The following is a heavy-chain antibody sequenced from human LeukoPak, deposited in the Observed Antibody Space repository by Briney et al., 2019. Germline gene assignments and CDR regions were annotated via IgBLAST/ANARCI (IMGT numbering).Heavy chain of an antibody. CDR3: TTAWIQLWSSTDY. CDR2: IKSKTDGGTT. CDR1: GFTFSNAW. D-gene: IGHD5-18*01. J-gene: IGHJ4*02. Sequence: GGSLRLSCAASGFTFSNAWMSWVRQAPGKGLEWVGRIKSKTDGGTTDYAAPVKGRFTISRDDSKNTLYLQMNSLKTEDTAVYYCTTAWIQLWSSTDYWGQGTLVTVSS. V-gene: IGHV3-15*01.